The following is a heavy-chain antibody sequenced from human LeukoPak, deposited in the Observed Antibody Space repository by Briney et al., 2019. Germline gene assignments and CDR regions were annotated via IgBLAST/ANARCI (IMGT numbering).Heavy chain of an antibody. CDR3: AKDGYDILAGYYSFDY. J-gene: IGHJ4*02. V-gene: IGHV3-48*01. Sequence: GGSLRLSCAVSGFTLSSYSMNWVRQAPGKGLEWVSYISSTSSTIYYADSVKGRFTISRDNSMNTLYLQMNSLRAEDTAVYYCAKDGYDILAGYYSFDYWGQGTLVTVSS. CDR2: ISSTSSTI. CDR1: GFTLSSYS. D-gene: IGHD3-9*01.